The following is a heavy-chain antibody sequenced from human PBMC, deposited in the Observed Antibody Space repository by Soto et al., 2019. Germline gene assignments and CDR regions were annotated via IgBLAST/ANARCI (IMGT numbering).Heavy chain of an antibody. CDR3: ARVGPQDYSNYYFGMDV. Sequence: PGGSLRLSCAASGFNFNNCTMSWVRQAPGKGLEWVSSIVSSSYYVNYADSVRGRFTVSRDNAKNSLYLQMNSLRAEGTAVYYCARVGPQDYSNYYFGMDVWGQGTTVTVS. D-gene: IGHD4-4*01. CDR1: GFNFNNCT. CDR2: IVSSSYYV. J-gene: IGHJ6*02. V-gene: IGHV3-21*01.